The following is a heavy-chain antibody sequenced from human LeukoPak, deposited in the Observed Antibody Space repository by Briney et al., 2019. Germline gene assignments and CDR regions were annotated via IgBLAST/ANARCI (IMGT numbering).Heavy chain of an antibody. V-gene: IGHV4-39*01. D-gene: IGHD2-2*03. Sequence: SETLSLTCTVSGGSISSSSYYWGWIRQPPGTGLEWIGSIYYSGSTYYNPSLKSRVTISVDTSKNQFSLKLSSVTAADTAVYYCARSPLGYCSSTSCYSWWFDPWGQGTLVTVSS. CDR2: IYYSGST. J-gene: IGHJ5*02. CDR1: GGSISSSSYY. CDR3: ARSPLGYCSSTSCYSWWFDP.